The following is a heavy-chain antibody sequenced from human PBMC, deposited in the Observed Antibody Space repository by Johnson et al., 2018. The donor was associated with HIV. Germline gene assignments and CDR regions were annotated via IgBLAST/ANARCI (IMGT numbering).Heavy chain of an antibody. CDR2: ISNDGGNE. J-gene: IGHJ3*02. Sequence: QVQLVESGGGVVQPGGSLRLSCLASGFSISDSAIHWVRQAPGKGLESVAVISNDGGNESYADSVKGRFTVSRDHSKNTLKLQMNSLRPEDTGVYYCAKGRTYAQSAFDIWGQGTMVTVSS. V-gene: IGHV3-30-3*01. CDR1: GFSISDSA. D-gene: IGHD1-1*01. CDR3: AKGRTYAQSAFDI.